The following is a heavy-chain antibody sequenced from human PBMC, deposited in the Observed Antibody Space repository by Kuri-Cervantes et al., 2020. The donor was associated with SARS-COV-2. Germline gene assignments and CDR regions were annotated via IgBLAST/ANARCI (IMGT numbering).Heavy chain of an antibody. CDR1: GFTFSSYW. CDR2: IKQDGSEK. Sequence: GEFLKISCAASGFTFSSYWMSWVRQAPGKGLEWVANIKQDGSEKYYVDSVKGRFTISRDNAKNSLYLQMNSLRAEDTAVYYCARWGVYYFDYWGQGTLVTVSS. CDR3: ARWGVYYFDY. D-gene: IGHD3-16*01. V-gene: IGHV3-7*01. J-gene: IGHJ4*02.